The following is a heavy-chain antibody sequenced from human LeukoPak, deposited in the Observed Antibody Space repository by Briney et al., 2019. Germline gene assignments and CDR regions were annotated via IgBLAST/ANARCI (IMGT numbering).Heavy chain of an antibody. CDR2: INRDGSEK. V-gene: IGHV3-7*01. J-gene: IGHJ4*02. Sequence: GGSLRLSCAASGFTFRSYAMSWVRQAPGKGLGWVANINRDGSEKYYVDSVKGRFTISRDNAKNSLYLQMNSLRAEDTALYYCARDGDILTGYYSDYWGQGTLVTVSS. CDR1: GFTFRSYA. D-gene: IGHD3-9*01. CDR3: ARDGDILTGYYSDY.